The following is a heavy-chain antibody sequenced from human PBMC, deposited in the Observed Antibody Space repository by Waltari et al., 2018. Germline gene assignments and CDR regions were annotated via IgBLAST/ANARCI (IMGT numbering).Heavy chain of an antibody. V-gene: IGHV3-72*01. CDR1: GFTFSDHY. CDR3: SYSGSYKHFQD. J-gene: IGHJ1*01. CDR2: VRDKANRYTT. D-gene: IGHD1-26*01. Sequence: EVQLVESGGGLVQPGGSLRLSCAASGFTFSDHYMVWVRQAPGKGLEWVGRVRDKANRYTTEYAASVKGRFTISRDDLKNSLFLQMNSLKTEDTAVYYCSYSGSYKHFQDWGQGTLVTVSS.